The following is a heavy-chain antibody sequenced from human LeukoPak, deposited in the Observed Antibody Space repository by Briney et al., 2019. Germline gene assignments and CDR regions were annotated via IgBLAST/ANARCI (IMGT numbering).Heavy chain of an antibody. CDR1: GFTFSRYP. CDR2: VSYSGRT. J-gene: IGHJ4*02. V-gene: IGHV4-59*08. Sequence: GSLRLSCSASGFTFSRYPMHWVRQAPGKGLECIGYVSYSGRTNHNPSLKSRVTISADTSENQFSLKLTSVTAADTAVYYCARHERGAENLDYWGQGTLVTVSS. D-gene: IGHD1-1*01. CDR3: ARHERGAENLDY.